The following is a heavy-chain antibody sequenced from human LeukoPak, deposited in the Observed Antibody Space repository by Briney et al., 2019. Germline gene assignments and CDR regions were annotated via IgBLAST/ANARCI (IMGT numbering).Heavy chain of an antibody. D-gene: IGHD6-19*01. V-gene: IGHV5-51*01. CDR3: ARQYSSGWYEIGAFDI. CDR2: IYPGDSDT. Sequence: GESLKISCQGSGYSFSNYWIAWVRQMPGKGLAWMGIIYPGDSDTRYSPSFQGQVTISADKSISTAYLQWSSLEASDTAMYYCARQYSSGWYEIGAFDIWGQGTMVTVSS. CDR1: GYSFSNYW. J-gene: IGHJ3*02.